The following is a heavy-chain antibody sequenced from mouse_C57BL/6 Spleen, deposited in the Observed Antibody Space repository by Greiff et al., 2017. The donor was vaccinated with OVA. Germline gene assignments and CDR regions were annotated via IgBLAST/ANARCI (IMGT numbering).Heavy chain of an antibody. CDR3: ARWRYDYGNAMDY. V-gene: IGHV1-53*01. J-gene: IGHJ4*01. CDR1: GYTFTSYW. D-gene: IGHD2-4*01. CDR2: INPSNGGT. Sequence: QVQLQQPGPELVKPGASVKLSCKASGYTFTSYWMHWVKQRPGQGLEWIGNINPSNGGTNYNEQFKSKATLTVDKSSSTAYMQLSSLTSEDSAVYYCARWRYDYGNAMDYWGQGTSFTVSS.